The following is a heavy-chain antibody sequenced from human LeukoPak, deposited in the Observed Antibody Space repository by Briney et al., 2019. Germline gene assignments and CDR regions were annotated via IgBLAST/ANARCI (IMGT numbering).Heavy chain of an antibody. V-gene: IGHV5-51*01. CDR1: GYRFNNYW. CDR2: IYPDDSNT. J-gene: IGHJ6*03. Sequence: GESLKISCKGSGYRFNNYWIGWVRQMSGKGLEWMGIIYPDDSNTKYTPSFEGLVTISVDKSINTAYLQWSSLKASDTAIYYCARRYGAGYSSSYYYYYMDVWGQGTTVTVSS. D-gene: IGHD5-24*01. CDR3: ARRYGAGYSSSYYYYYMDV.